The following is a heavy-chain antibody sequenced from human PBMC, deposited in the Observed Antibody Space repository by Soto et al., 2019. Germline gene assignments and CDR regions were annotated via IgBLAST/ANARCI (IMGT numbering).Heavy chain of an antibody. CDR2: IYWDDDK. V-gene: IGHV2-5*02. Sequence: QITLKESGPTLVKPTQTLTLTCTFSGFSLSTSGVGVGWIRQPPGKALEWLALIYWDDDKRHSPSLKSRLTITKDTSKNQVVLTMTNMDPVDTATYYCAHRHGTTYYDYGDYLGGDAFDIWGQGTMVTVSS. CDR3: AHRHGTTYYDYGDYLGGDAFDI. CDR1: GFSLSTSGVG. D-gene: IGHD4-17*01. J-gene: IGHJ3*02.